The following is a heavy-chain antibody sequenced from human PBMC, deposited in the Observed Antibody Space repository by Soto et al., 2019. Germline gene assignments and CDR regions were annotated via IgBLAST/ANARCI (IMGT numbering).Heavy chain of an antibody. CDR3: AKRTNTNVGWPYYFES. V-gene: IGHV3-48*02. Sequence: GGSLRLSCVASGFSLANYPMNWVRQTPGKGLEWISYSSPRGDTIYYADSVEGRFTISRDNARNSLSLHMSSLRDEDSALYYCAKRTNTNVGWPYYFESWGQGVPVTVSS. J-gene: IGHJ4*02. CDR2: SSPRGDTI. CDR1: GFSLANYP. D-gene: IGHD6-19*01.